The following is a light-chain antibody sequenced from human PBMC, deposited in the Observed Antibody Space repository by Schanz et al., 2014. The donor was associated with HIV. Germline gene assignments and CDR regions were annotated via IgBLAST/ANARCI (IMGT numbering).Light chain of an antibody. Sequence: QSVLTQPTSASGTPGQRVAISCSGSSPNIGTLIENWYPPFPGTAPKLLIYANMQRPSGVPDRFSGSGSGTSATLAISGLQSEDEADYYCATWDDSLKNWVFGGGTKVTVL. CDR1: SPNIGTLI. V-gene: IGLV1-44*01. J-gene: IGLJ3*02. CDR2: ANM. CDR3: ATWDDSLKNWV.